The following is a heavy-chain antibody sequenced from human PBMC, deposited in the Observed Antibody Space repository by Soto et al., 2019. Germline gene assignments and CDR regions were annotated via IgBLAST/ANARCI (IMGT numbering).Heavy chain of an antibody. Sequence: QVRLQESGPGLVKPSETLSLTCTVSGGSITSITNHYCSWIRQPPGKGLEWIGYISYSGHTSYNPSLKSRVLLSVDTSKNQVSLNLASVTAAASAVYYCATQGFGTLHGLVDVWGQGTTVTVSS. D-gene: IGHD1-7*01. CDR3: ATQGFGTLHGLVDV. CDR2: ISYSGHT. CDR1: GGSITSITNHY. V-gene: IGHV4-59*08. J-gene: IGHJ6*02.